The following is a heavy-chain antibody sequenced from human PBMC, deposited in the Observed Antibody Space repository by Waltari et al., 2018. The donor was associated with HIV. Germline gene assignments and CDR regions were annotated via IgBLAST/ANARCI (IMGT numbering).Heavy chain of an antibody. CDR2: IGYDVSKT. CDR1: GFTFNNYG. CDR3: ARDQEFMTTVTPLAY. D-gene: IGHD4-4*01. V-gene: IGHV3-33*01. Sequence: QVQLVESGGGVVQPGGSLRLSCVASGFTFNNYGLHWVRQAPGKWREWGEVIGYDVSKTYYDSCGKGLFTISRDTSKNTLYRQMSSLSAEDTALYYCARDQEFMTTVTPLAYWSQGTPVTVSS. J-gene: IGHJ4*02.